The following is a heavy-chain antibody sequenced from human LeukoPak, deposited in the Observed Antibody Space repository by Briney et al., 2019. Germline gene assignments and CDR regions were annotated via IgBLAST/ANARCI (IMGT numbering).Heavy chain of an antibody. J-gene: IGHJ4*02. D-gene: IGHD6-19*01. CDR1: GYTFTSYY. V-gene: IGHV1-46*03. CDR2: INPSGGST. CDR3: ARVTLYSPGGGSSGWYRPPTYYFDY. Sequence: ASVKVSCKASGYTFTSYYMHWVRQAPGQGLEWMGIINPSGGSTSYAQKFQGRVTMTRDTSTSTVYMELSSLRSEDTAVYYCARVTLYSPGGGSSGWYRPPTYYFDYWGQGTLVTVSS.